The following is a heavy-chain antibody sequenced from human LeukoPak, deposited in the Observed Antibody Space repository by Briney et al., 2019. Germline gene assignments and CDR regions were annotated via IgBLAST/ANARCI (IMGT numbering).Heavy chain of an antibody. CDR1: GFTVSSNY. V-gene: IGHV3-53*01. D-gene: IGHD2-2*01. CDR2: IYSGGST. CDR3: ARDGASIDAFDI. Sequence: GGSLRLSCAASGFTVSSNYMSWVRQAPGKGLEWVSVIYSGGSTYYADSVKGRFTISRDNSKNTLYLQMNSLRVEDTAVYYCARDGASIDAFDIWGQGTMVTVSS. J-gene: IGHJ3*02.